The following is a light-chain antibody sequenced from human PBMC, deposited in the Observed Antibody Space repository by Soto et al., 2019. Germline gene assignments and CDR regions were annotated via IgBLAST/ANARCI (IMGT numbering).Light chain of an antibody. CDR3: QSYDSSLSRRWV. V-gene: IGLV1-40*03. Sequence: QAVVTQPPSVSGAPGQRVTISCTGSSSNIGAGYLVHWYQQLPGTAPKLLVAGNRPSGVPDRFSVSKSGASASLAITGLQAEDEADYYCQSYDSSLSRRWVFGGGTKVTVL. CDR1: SSNIGAGYL. J-gene: IGLJ3*02. CDR2: G.